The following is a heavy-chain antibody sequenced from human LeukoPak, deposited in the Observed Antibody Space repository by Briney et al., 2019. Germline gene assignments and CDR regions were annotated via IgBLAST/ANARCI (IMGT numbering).Heavy chain of an antibody. Sequence: GGSLRLSCSVSGFIFRDFSMSWVRQAPGKGLEWVAKMNEYGSEIFYVDSVKGRFTISRDNGKNSLYLQMNSLGPEDTAVYYCARDPYSGNYGNYYYYYMDVWGKGTTVTISS. CDR3: ARDPYSGNYGNYYYYYMDV. CDR2: MNEYGSEI. D-gene: IGHD1-26*01. J-gene: IGHJ6*03. CDR1: GFIFRDFS. V-gene: IGHV3-7*01.